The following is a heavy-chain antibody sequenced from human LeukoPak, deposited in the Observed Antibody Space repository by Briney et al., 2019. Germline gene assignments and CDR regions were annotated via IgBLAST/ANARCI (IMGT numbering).Heavy chain of an antibody. CDR2: IIPIFGTA. CDR3: ARDIGRDCSSTCCYIHIRGNWFDP. Sequence: SVKVSCKASGGTFSSYAISWVRQAPGQGLEWMGGIIPIFGTANYAQKFQGRVTITTDESTSTAYMELSSLRSEDTAVYYCARDIGRDCSSTCCYIHIRGNWFDPWGQGTLVTVSS. D-gene: IGHD2-2*02. V-gene: IGHV1-69*05. J-gene: IGHJ5*02. CDR1: GGTFSSYA.